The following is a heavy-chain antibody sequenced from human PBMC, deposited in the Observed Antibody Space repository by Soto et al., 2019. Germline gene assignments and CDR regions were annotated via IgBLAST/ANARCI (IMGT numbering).Heavy chain of an antibody. CDR3: ARGVSDFWSTYSPYYFDY. CDR1: GFTFSYYS. V-gene: IGHV3-21*01. CDR2: ISSSSSYI. Sequence: GGSLRLSCAASGFTFSYYSMNWVRQAPGKGLEWVSSISSSSSYIYYADSVKGRFTISRDNAKNSLYLQMNSLRAEDTAVYYCARGVSDFWSTYSPYYFDYWGQGTLVTVSS. D-gene: IGHD3-3*01. J-gene: IGHJ4*02.